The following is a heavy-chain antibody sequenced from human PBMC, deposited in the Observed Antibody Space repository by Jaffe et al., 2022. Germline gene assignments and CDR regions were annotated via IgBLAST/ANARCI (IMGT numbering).Heavy chain of an antibody. J-gene: IGHJ1*01. CDR1: GGSISSYY. CDR3: ASEGRYCSGGSCYAPEYFQH. Sequence: QVQLQESGPGLVKPSETLSLTCTVSGGSISSYYWSWIRQPPGKGLEWIGYIYYSGSTNYNPSLKSRVTISVDTSKNQFSLKLSSVTAADTAVYYCASEGRYCSGGSCYAPEYFQHWGQGTLVTVSS. D-gene: IGHD2-15*01. V-gene: IGHV4-59*01. CDR2: IYYSGST.